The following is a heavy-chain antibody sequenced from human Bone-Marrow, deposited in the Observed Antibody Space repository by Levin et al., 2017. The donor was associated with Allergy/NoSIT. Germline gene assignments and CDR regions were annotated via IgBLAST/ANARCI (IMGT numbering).Heavy chain of an antibody. D-gene: IGHD2/OR15-2a*01. Sequence: VASVKVSCKVSGNSLRKTSIHWVRQTTGKGLEWMANFDPEDAATIYGQTFQARVTLTEDTSTNTAYMTLSSLRFDDTAVYYCATVLESFDSWGQGTLVTVSS. CDR3: ATVLESFDS. V-gene: IGHV1-24*01. J-gene: IGHJ4*02. CDR1: GNSLRKTS. CDR2: FDPEDAAT.